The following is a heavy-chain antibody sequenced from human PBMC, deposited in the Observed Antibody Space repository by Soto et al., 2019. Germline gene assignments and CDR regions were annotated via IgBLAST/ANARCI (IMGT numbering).Heavy chain of an antibody. D-gene: IGHD4-17*01. CDR1: GFTFSSYS. Sequence: GGSLRLSCAASGFTFSSYSMNWVRQAPGKGLEWVSSISSSSSYIYYADSVKGRLTISRDNAKNTLYLQMNSLRAEDTAVYYCARDRDYGDYYYYGMDVWGQGTTVTVSS. J-gene: IGHJ6*02. V-gene: IGHV3-21*01. CDR3: ARDRDYGDYYYYGMDV. CDR2: ISSSSSYI.